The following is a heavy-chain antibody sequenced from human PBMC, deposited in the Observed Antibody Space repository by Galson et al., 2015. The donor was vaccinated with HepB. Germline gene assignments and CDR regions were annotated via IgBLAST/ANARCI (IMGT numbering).Heavy chain of an antibody. CDR3: AGAGYCRSTYCFFAY. CDR2: TYFRSKWSY. V-gene: IGHV6-1*01. D-gene: IGHD2-2*01. Sequence: CAISGDSVSGNIVSWNWIRQSPSRGLEWLGRTYFRSKWSYDYAVSVKSRITINPDTSENQFSLQLHSVTPEDTAVYYCAGAGYCRSTYCFFAYWGQGTLV. J-gene: IGHJ4*02. CDR1: GDSVSGNIVS.